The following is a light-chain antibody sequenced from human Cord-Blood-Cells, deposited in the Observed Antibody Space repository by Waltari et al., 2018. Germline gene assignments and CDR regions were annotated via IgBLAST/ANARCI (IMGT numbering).Light chain of an antibody. CDR1: QSVLYSSNNKNY. Sequence: DIVMTQSPDSLAVSLGEXXTXNCKSSQSVLYSSNNKNYLAWYQQKPGQPPKLLIYWASTRESGVPDRFSGSGSGTDFTLTISSLQAEDVAVYYCQQYYSTPLTFGGGTKVEIK. J-gene: IGKJ4*01. CDR3: QQYYSTPLT. V-gene: IGKV4-1*01. CDR2: WAS.